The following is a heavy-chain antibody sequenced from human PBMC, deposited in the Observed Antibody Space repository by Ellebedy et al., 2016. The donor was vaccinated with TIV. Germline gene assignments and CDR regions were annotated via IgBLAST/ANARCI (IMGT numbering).Heavy chain of an antibody. Sequence: SLKISCAASGLTFSSYGMHWVRQAPGKGLEWLSFISYDGSNKYYADSVKGRFTISRDNSENRLYLQMNRLRPDDTALYYCARDGARIPLAVEYYFESWGQGTLVTVSS. CDR2: ISYDGSNK. V-gene: IGHV3-30*03. CDR1: GLTFSSYG. J-gene: IGHJ5*01. CDR3: ARDGARIPLAVEYYFES. D-gene: IGHD6-19*01.